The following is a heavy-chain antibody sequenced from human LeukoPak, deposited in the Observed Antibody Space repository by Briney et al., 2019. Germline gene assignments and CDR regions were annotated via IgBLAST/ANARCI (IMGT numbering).Heavy chain of an antibody. V-gene: IGHV3-30*02. J-gene: IGHJ4*02. D-gene: IGHD4-17*01. CDR3: ANDGFYGDSNY. CDR2: VRHDGSKE. CDR1: CITFADYG. Sequence: PGGSLRLSCAMSCITFADYGMHWVRQPPGRGLEWVAFVRHDGSKEHYADPVKGRFTISRDTSRNSLFLQMTSVTSDDTALYYCANDGFYGDSNYWGQGTLVTVSS.